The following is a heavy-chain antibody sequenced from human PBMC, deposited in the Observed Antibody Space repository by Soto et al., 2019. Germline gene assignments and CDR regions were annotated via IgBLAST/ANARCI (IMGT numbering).Heavy chain of an antibody. V-gene: IGHV4-59*01. CDR3: ARGGNRYSNTASGVGGFDF. CDR1: GVSISSSY. CDR2: IYYTGTT. D-gene: IGHD5-12*01. Sequence: SETLSLTCTASGVSISSSYWSWIRQSPGTGLEWIGYIYYTGTTNYNPSLKRRVTISLDTAKNQFSLNVNSLTTADTAVYFCARGGNRYSNTASGVGGFDFWGQGTLVTVSS. J-gene: IGHJ4*02.